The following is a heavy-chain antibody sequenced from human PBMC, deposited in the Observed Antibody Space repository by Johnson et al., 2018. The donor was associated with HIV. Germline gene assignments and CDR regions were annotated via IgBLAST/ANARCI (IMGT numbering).Heavy chain of an antibody. CDR1: GFTFSDHD. J-gene: IGHJ3*01. D-gene: IGHD3-16*01. CDR3: ASGLWLTPDVFDF. Sequence: QVQLVESGGGLVQPGGSLRLSCAASGFTFSDHDYYMDWVRQAQGKGLEWVAGTSYDGSSKYYVGSVKGRFTISRDKSKNTLYMQMNSLRAEDTAVYYCASGLWLTPDVFDFWGQGTMVTVSS. CDR2: TSYDGSSK. V-gene: IGHV3-30*03.